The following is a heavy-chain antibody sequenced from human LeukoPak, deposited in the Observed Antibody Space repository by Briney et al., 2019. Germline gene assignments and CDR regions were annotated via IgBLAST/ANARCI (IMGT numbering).Heavy chain of an antibody. CDR2: IGGGGTT. CDR1: GFTFSNYA. D-gene: IGHD1-14*01. J-gene: IGHJ4*02. Sequence: PGGSLRLSCAASGFTFSNYAMSWVRQAPGKGLEWVSAIGGGGTTYYADSVKGRFTISRDNSKNTVSLQMMSLRADDTAVYYCATSPEYDYWGQGTLVTVSS. V-gene: IGHV3-23*01. CDR3: ATSPEYDY.